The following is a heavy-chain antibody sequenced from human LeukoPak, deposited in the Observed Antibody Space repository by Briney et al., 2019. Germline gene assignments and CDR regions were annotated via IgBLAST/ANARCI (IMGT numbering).Heavy chain of an antibody. D-gene: IGHD3-3*01. J-gene: IGHJ4*02. Sequence: SETLSLTCTVSGYSISSGYYWGWIRQPPGKGLEWIGSIYHSGSTYYNPSLKGRVTISVDTSKNQFSLKLSSVTAADTAVYYCARDDPGSGNDYWGQGTLVTVSS. CDR1: GYSISSGYY. V-gene: IGHV4-38-2*02. CDR3: ARDDPGSGNDY. CDR2: IYHSGST.